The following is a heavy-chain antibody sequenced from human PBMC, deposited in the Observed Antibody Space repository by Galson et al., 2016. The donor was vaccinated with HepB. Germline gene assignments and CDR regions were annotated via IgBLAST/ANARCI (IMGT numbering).Heavy chain of an antibody. CDR3: ARVIGDWGSYRYHYYGMDV. V-gene: IGHV1-69*13. J-gene: IGHJ6*02. CDR1: GGTFSSYA. CDR2: IIPIFGTA. Sequence: SVKVSCKASGGTFSSYAISWVRQAPGQGLEWMGGIIPIFGTANYAQKFQGRVTITADESTSTAYMELSSLRSEDTAVYYCARVIGDWGSYRYHYYGMDVWGQGTTVTVSS. D-gene: IGHD3-16*02.